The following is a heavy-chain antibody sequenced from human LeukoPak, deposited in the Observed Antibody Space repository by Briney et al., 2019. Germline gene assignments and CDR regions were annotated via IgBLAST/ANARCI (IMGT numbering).Heavy chain of an antibody. D-gene: IGHD5-18*01. V-gene: IGHV3-30-3*01. Sequence: GGSLRLSCAASGFTFSSYAMHWVRQAPGKGLEWVAVISYDGSNKYYADSVKGRFTISRDNSKNTLYLQMNSLRAEDTAVYYCASEGDTAMNAFDIWGQGTMVTVSS. CDR2: ISYDGSNK. CDR3: ASEGDTAMNAFDI. CDR1: GFTFSSYA. J-gene: IGHJ3*02.